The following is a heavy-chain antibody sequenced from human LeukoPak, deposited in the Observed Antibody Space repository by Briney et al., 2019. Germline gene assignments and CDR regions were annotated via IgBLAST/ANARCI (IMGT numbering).Heavy chain of an antibody. D-gene: IGHD3-10*01. Sequence: GESLQISCKGSGYSFTSYWISWVRQMPGKGLAWMGRIDPSDSYTNYSPSFQGHVTISADKSISTAYLQWSSLKASDTAMYYCARLRPPYYYGSGSYYNRWGQGTLVTVSS. CDR2: IDPSDSYT. CDR1: GYSFTSYW. CDR3: ARLRPPYYYGSGSYYNR. V-gene: IGHV5-10-1*01. J-gene: IGHJ5*02.